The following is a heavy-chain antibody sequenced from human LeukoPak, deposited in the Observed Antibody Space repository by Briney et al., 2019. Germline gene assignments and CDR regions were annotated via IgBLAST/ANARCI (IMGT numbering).Heavy chain of an antibody. D-gene: IGHD5-24*01. Sequence: GGSLRLSCAASGFTFSSCGMSWVRQAPGKGLEWVAVISYDGSNKYYADSVKGRFTISRDNSKNTLYLQMNSLRAEDTAVYYCARDASIRDPYYYYYMDVWGKGTTVTVSS. CDR2: ISYDGSNK. J-gene: IGHJ6*03. CDR1: GFTFSSCG. V-gene: IGHV3-30*03. CDR3: ARDASIRDPYYYYYMDV.